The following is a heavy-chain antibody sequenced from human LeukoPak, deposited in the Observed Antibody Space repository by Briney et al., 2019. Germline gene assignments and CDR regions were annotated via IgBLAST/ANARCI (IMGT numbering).Heavy chain of an antibody. CDR1: GGSISSYY. V-gene: IGHV4-59*01. CDR2: IYYSGST. J-gene: IGHJ4*02. Sequence: PSETLSLTCTVSGGSISSYYWSWIRQPPGKGLEWIGYIYYSGSTNYNPSLKSRVTISVDTSKNQFSLKLSFVTAADTAVYYCARGNSGYYSYYFDYWGQGTLVTVSS. D-gene: IGHD3-22*01. CDR3: ARGNSGYYSYYFDY.